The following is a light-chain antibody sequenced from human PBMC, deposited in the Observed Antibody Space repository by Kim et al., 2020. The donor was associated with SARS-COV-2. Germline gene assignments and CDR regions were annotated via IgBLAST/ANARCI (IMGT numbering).Light chain of an antibody. V-gene: IGKV1-5*03. J-gene: IGKJ4*01. CDR1: ISDF. CDR3: QEYDSYPLT. Sequence: ISDFLAWYQQKPGKAPNLLIYKASSLESGVPSRFSGSGSGTEFTLTISSLQPDDFATYYCQEYDSYPLTFGGGTKVDIK. CDR2: KAS.